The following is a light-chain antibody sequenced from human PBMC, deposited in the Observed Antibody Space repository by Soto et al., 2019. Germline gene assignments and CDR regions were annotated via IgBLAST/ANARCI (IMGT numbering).Light chain of an antibody. CDR3: SSYAGSNNLGV. V-gene: IGLV2-8*01. Sequence: QSGLTQPPSASGSPGQSVTISCTGTSSDVGGYNYVSWYQQHPGKAPKLMIYEVTKRPSGVPDRFSGSKSGNTASLTVSGLQAEDEADYYGSSYAGSNNLGVFGTGTKVTVL. CDR1: SSDVGGYNY. CDR2: EVT. J-gene: IGLJ1*01.